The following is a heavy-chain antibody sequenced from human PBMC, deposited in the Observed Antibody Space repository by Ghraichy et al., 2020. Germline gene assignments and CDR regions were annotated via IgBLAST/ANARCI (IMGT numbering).Heavy chain of an antibody. J-gene: IGHJ4*02. CDR1: GFTFSSYA. Sequence: GGSLRLSCAASGFTFSSYAMSWVRQAPGKGLEWVSAISGSGGSTYYADSVKGRFTISRDNSKNTLYLQMNSLRAEDTAVYYCAKDKGVGYSYGYVDYWGQGTLVTVSS. CDR3: AKDKGVGYSYGYVDY. V-gene: IGHV3-23*01. D-gene: IGHD5-18*01. CDR2: ISGSGGST.